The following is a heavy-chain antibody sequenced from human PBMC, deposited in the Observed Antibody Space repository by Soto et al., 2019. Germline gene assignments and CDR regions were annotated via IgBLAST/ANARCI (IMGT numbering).Heavy chain of an antibody. CDR1: GFTFSIYW. V-gene: IGHV3-74*01. J-gene: IGHJ4*02. D-gene: IGHD1-1*01. CDR2: INDDGSST. Sequence: PGGSLRLSCSASGFTFSIYWMHWCRQVPGKGPEWVSRINDDGSSTNYADSVKGRFTISRDNAKNTLYLQMNDLRAEDTAVYYCTRGPRSTSTGTGAFWGQGTLVTVSS. CDR3: TRGPRSTSTGTGAF.